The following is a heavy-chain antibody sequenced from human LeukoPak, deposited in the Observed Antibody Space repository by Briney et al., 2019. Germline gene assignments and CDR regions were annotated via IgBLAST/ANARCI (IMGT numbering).Heavy chain of an antibody. CDR1: GFTFSSYA. Sequence: AGGSQRLSCAASGFTFSSYAMSWVRQAPGKGLEWVSAISGSGGSTYYADSVKGRFTISRDNSKNTLYLQMNSLRAEDTAVYYCAKVRFFDYDSSGYYFDYWGQGTLVTVSS. CDR2: ISGSGGST. CDR3: AKVRFFDYDSSGYYFDY. V-gene: IGHV3-23*01. D-gene: IGHD3-22*01. J-gene: IGHJ4*02.